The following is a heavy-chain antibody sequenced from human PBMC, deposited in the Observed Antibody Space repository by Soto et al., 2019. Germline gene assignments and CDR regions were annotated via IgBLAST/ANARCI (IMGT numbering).Heavy chain of an antibody. V-gene: IGHV3-73*02. CDR1: GFIFSGTT. J-gene: IGHJ4*02. CDR3: TRAPDGNNADY. Sequence: EVQLVESGGDLVQPGGSLKLSCAASGFIFSGTTIHWVRQASGEGLEWVGRIRGRADNYATGYAASVKGRFTICRADSKKTAYLQMNSLKTEDTAVYFCTRAPDGNNADYWGQGTLVTVSS. CDR2: IRGRADNYAT. D-gene: IGHD6-13*01.